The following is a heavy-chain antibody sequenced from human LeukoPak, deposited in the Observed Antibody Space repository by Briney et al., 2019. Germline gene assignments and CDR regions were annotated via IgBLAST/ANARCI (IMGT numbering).Heavy chain of an antibody. CDR1: GYTFTSYG. CDR3: ARGGYSYGFAPY. J-gene: IGHJ4*02. Sequence: ASVKVSCKASGYTFTSYGISWVRQAPGQGLEWMGWINPNSGGTNYAQKFQGRVTMTRDTSISTAYMELSRLRSDDTAVYYCARGGYSYGFAPYWGQGTLVTVSS. CDR2: INPNSGGT. D-gene: IGHD5-18*01. V-gene: IGHV1-2*02.